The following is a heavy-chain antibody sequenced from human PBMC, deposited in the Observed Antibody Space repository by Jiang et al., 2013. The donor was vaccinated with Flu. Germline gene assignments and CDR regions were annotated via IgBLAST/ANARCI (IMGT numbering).Heavy chain of an antibody. Sequence: SRGLEWLGRTYYRSKWYNDYAVSVKSRITINPDTSKNQFSLQLNSVTPEDTAVYYCARDEGYSSSYGAPWFDPWGQGTLVTVSS. J-gene: IGHJ5*02. CDR3: ARDEGYSSSYGAPWFDP. D-gene: IGHD6-6*01. CDR2: TYYRSKWYN. V-gene: IGHV6-1*01.